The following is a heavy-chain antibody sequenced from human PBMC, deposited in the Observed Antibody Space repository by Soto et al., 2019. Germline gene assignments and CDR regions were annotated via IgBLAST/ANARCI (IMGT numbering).Heavy chain of an antibody. CDR1: GGTFSSYT. V-gene: IGHV1-69*08. CDR2: IIPILGIA. J-gene: IGHJ4*02. D-gene: IGHD2-15*01. Sequence: QVQLVQSGAEVKKPGSSVKVSCKASGGTFSSYTISWMRQSPGQGLEWMGRIIPILGIANYAQKFQGRVTITADKSTSTAYMELSSLRSEDTAVYYCARDLDCSGGSCYSLDYWGQGTLVTVSS. CDR3: ARDLDCSGGSCYSLDY.